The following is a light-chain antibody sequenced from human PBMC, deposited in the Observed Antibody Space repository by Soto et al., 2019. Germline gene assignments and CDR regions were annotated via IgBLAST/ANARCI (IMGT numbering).Light chain of an antibody. CDR2: GNS. Sequence: QPVLTQPPSVSGAPGQRVTISCTGSSSNIGAGYDVHWYQQLPGTAPKLLIYGNSNRPSGVPDRFAGSKSGTSASLAITGLQAEDEADYYCQSYDRSLSGSYVVFGGGTKLTVL. J-gene: IGLJ2*01. CDR3: QSYDRSLSGSYVV. V-gene: IGLV1-40*01. CDR1: SSNIGAGYD.